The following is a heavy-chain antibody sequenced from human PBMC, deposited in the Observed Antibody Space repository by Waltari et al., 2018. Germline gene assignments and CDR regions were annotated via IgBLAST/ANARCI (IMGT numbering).Heavy chain of an antibody. J-gene: IGHJ4*02. V-gene: IGHV3-23*01. D-gene: IGHD7-27*01. Sequence: EVQLLESGGGLVQTGGSLRLSCAGSGFTFSTYVMNWVRQAPGKGLEWVSSISDAGGIINYADSVKGRFTISRDNSKNTLYLQMNSLRVDDTAVYYCARGSGVDSWGQGTLVTISS. CDR2: ISDAGGII. CDR3: ARGSGVDS. CDR1: GFTFSTYV.